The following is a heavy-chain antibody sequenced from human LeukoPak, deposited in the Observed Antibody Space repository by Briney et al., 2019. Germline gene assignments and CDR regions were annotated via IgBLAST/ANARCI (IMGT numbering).Heavy chain of an antibody. CDR3: TRDSSGWARDVEY. Sequence: GGSLRLSCTASGFTFGDYAMSWFRQAPGKGLEWVGFIRSKAYGGTTEYAASVKGRFTISRDDSKSIAYLQMNSLKTEDAAVYYCTRDSSGWARDVEYWGQGTPATVSS. D-gene: IGHD6-19*01. CDR1: GFTFGDYA. CDR2: IRSKAYGGTT. V-gene: IGHV3-49*03. J-gene: IGHJ4*02.